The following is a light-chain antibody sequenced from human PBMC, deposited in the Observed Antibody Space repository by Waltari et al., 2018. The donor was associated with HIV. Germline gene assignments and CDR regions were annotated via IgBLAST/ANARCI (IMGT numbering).Light chain of an antibody. V-gene: IGLV2-14*01. Sequence: QSGLTQPASVSGSPGQPLTISCTGTTSDVGGYNYVSWYQQHPGKAPNLLIYEVSNRPSGVSNRFSVSKSGNTASLTIAGLQPEDETDYYCSSFSSSSTPYVFGTGTKVTVL. CDR2: EVS. J-gene: IGLJ1*01. CDR1: TSDVGGYNY. CDR3: SSFSSSSTPYV.